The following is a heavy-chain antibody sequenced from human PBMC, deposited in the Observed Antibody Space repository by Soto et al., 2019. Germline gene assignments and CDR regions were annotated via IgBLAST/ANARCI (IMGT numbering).Heavy chain of an antibody. CDR3: ARDLVEILGYGDEAAFDI. CDR1: GYTFTSYG. D-gene: IGHD4-17*01. V-gene: IGHV1-18*01. J-gene: IGHJ3*02. Sequence: QVQLVQSGAEVKKPGASVKVSCKASGYTFTSYGISWVRQAPGQGLEWMGWISAYNGNTNYAQKLQGRVTMTTDTATSTAYMELRSLRSDDTAVYYCARDLVEILGYGDEAAFDIWGQGTMVTVSS. CDR2: ISAYNGNT.